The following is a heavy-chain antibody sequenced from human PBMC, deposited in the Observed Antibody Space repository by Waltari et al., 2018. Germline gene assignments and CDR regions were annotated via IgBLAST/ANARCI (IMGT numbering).Heavy chain of an antibody. CDR3: ASGDHFVFDS. CDR2: MYVSDLTT. CDR1: GNNLSTFW. J-gene: IGHJ4*02. D-gene: IGHD7-27*01. Sequence: VKVVQSGAEVKKPGESLKISCKVSGNNLSTFWITWVRRMPGKGLEWMGAMYVSDLTTGYSPPFRGHVTSSADKSIHTAYLQLESLKISDTAIYFCASGDHFVFDSWGQGSLVTVSS. V-gene: IGHV5-51*01.